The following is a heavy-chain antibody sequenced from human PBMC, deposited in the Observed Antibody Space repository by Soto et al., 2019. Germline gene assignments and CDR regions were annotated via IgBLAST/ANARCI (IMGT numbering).Heavy chain of an antibody. J-gene: IGHJ4*02. D-gene: IGHD3-10*01. V-gene: IGHV1-69*04. CDR1: GDTFSFYS. CDR3: ATRYGSGYRAFDY. CDR2: VNPILSMS. Sequence: QVQLVQSGAEVKRSGSSVKVSCKASGDTFSFYSINWVRQAPGLGLEWMGRVNPILSMSNYAQRFQGRVTMTADKSTSTAYMELSGLRSEDTAMYYCATRYGSGYRAFDYWGQGALVTVSS.